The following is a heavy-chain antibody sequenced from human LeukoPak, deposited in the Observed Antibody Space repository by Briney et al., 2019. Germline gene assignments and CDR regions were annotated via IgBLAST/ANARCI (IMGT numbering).Heavy chain of an antibody. CDR2: VSNDGGST. D-gene: IGHD3-10*01. Sequence: GRSLRLSCVASGFTFSTYWMHWVRQGPGEGPVWVSRVSNDGGSTWYADSVKGRFTISRDNAKNTLYLQMNSLTVEDTAVYYCARDSSSGIDYWGLGTLVTVSS. CDR1: GFTFSTYW. CDR3: ARDSSSGIDY. J-gene: IGHJ4*02. V-gene: IGHV3-74*01.